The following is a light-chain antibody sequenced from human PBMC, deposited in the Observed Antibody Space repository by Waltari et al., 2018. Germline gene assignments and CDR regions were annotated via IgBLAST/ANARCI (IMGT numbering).Light chain of an antibody. Sequence: EIVLTQSPATLSLSPGDTATLSCRASQRVSTYLAWYQQKPGQAPSLLIYDASNRAAGIPARFSGSGSGTDFTLTISGLEPEDFAVYYCQQRYIGLTFGGGTKV. CDR2: DAS. J-gene: IGKJ4*01. CDR3: QQRYIGLT. CDR1: QRVSTY. V-gene: IGKV3-11*01.